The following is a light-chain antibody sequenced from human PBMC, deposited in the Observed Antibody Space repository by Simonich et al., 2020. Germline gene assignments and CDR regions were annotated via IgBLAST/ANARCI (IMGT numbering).Light chain of an antibody. CDR2: DVS. J-gene: IGLJ3*02. Sequence: QSALTQPASVSGSPGQSITISCPGTSSDVGGYNYVSWYQQHPGKAPKLMIYDVSNRPSGVSNRFSVSKSGNTASLTISGLQAEDEADYYCSSYTSSSTWVFGGGTKLTVL. V-gene: IGLV2-14*03. CDR1: SSDVGGYNY. CDR3: SSYTSSSTWV.